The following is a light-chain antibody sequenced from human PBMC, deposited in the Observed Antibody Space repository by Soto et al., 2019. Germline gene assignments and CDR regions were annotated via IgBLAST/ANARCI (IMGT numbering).Light chain of an antibody. CDR2: EVS. V-gene: IGLV2-8*01. CDR1: NSDVGGYSY. Sequence: QAVVTQPPSASGSPEESVTISCTGSNSDVGGYSYVSWYQQHPGKAPKLLIYEVSKRPSGVPDRFSGSKSGNTASLTVSGLQAEDEADYCCSSYAGSSSLLFGGGTKVTVL. CDR3: SSYAGSSSLL. J-gene: IGLJ2*01.